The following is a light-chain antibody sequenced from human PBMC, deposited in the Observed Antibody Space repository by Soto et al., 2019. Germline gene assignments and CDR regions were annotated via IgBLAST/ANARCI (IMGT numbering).Light chain of an antibody. Sequence: EIVMTQSPATLSVSPGERATLSCRASQSVRNNLAWYQQRPGQAPRLLIYGASTGATGIPDRVSGSGSGTEFTLTISNLQPEDLAVYYCQQYNSWPQAFGQGTKVEVK. J-gene: IGKJ1*01. CDR2: GAS. CDR3: QQYNSWPQA. CDR1: QSVRNN. V-gene: IGKV3-15*01.